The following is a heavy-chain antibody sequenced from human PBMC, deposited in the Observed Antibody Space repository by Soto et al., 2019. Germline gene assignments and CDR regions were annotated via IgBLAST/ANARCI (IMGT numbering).Heavy chain of an antibody. CDR2: FGGDENYT. CDR3: GKGKELGVVRYGLDA. D-gene: IGHD3-3*01. Sequence: ESLRLSCGASGFSVKRYWMHWVRQAPGKGLVWLSRFGGDENYTDYADSVRGRFTISRDIAKNTIYLQMNSLRAEDTAVYYCGKGKELGVVRYGLDAWGQGTTVTVSS. V-gene: IGHV3-74*01. CDR1: GFSVKRYW. J-gene: IGHJ6*02.